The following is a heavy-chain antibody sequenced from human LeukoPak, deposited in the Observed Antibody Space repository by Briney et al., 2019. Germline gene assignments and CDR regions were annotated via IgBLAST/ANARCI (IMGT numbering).Heavy chain of an antibody. D-gene: IGHD6-19*01. CDR2: IYPGDSDT. CDR3: ATSAPAVAGPGWFDP. Sequence: GESLKISCKGSGYSFTSYWIGWVRQMPGKGLEWMGIIYPGDSDTRYSPSFQGQVTISADKSISTAYLQWSRLKASDTAMYYCATSAPAVAGPGWFDPWGQGTLVTVSS. V-gene: IGHV5-51*01. CDR1: GYSFTSYW. J-gene: IGHJ5*02.